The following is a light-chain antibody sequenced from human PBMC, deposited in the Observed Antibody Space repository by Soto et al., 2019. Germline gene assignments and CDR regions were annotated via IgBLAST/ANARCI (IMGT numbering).Light chain of an antibody. V-gene: IGLV4-69*01. CDR3: QTWGTGIVV. J-gene: IGLJ2*01. CDR1: SGHSSYA. Sequence: QSVLTQSPSASASLGASVKLTGTLSSGHSSYAIAWHQQQPEKGPRYLMKVNSDGSHSKGAGIPDRFSGSSSGAERYLTISSLQSEDEADYYCQTWGTGIVVFGGGTQLTVL. CDR2: VNSDGSH.